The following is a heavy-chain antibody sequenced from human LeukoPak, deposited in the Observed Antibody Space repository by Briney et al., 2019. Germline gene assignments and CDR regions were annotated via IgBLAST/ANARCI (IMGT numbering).Heavy chain of an antibody. V-gene: IGHV4-34*01. CDR2: INHSGST. D-gene: IGHD3-10*01. CDR3: ARAPRRAYYYGSGSFDY. CDR1: GGSFSGYY. Sequence: SETLSLTCAVYGGSFSGYYWSWIRKPPGKGLEWVGEINHSGSTNYNPSLKSRVTISVDTSKNQFSLKLSSVTAADTAVYYCARAPRRAYYYGSGSFDYWGQGTLVTVSS. J-gene: IGHJ4*02.